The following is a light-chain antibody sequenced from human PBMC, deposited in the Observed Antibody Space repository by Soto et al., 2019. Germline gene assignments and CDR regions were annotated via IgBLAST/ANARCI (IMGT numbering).Light chain of an antibody. V-gene: IGKV3-11*01. CDR1: QSISDT. CDR2: DAS. Sequence: EIVMTQSPATLSVASGGRATLSCRTSQSISDTLAWYQQKPGQAPRLLIYDASNRATGIPARFSGSGSGTDFTLTIGSLEPEDFAVYYCQQRSNWPVTFGQGTRLEIK. J-gene: IGKJ5*01. CDR3: QQRSNWPVT.